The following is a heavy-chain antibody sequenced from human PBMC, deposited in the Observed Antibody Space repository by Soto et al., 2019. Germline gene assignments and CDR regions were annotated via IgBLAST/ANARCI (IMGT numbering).Heavy chain of an antibody. D-gene: IGHD3-9*01. V-gene: IGHV1-18*01. J-gene: IGHJ4*02. CDR2: ISAYNGNT. CDR3: ARDLLYDILTGYYTTTSGY. Sequence: ASVKVSCKASGYTFTSYGISWVRQAPGQGLEWMGWISAYNGNTNYAQKLQGRVTMTTDTSTSTAYMELRSLRSDDTAVYYCARDLLYDILTGYYTTTSGYWGQGTLVTVSS. CDR1: GYTFTSYG.